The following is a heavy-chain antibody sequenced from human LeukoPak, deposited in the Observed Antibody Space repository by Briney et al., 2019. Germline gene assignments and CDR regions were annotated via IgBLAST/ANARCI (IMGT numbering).Heavy chain of an antibody. J-gene: IGHJ6*02. Sequence: GASVKVSYKASGYTFTSYDINWVRQATGQGLEWMGWMNPNSGNTGYAQKFQGRVTMTRNTSISTAYMELSSLRSEDTAVYYCARGPIIAVAGTGYGMDVWGQGTTVTVSS. V-gene: IGHV1-8*01. CDR2: MNPNSGNT. D-gene: IGHD6-19*01. CDR1: GYTFTSYD. CDR3: ARGPIIAVAGTGYGMDV.